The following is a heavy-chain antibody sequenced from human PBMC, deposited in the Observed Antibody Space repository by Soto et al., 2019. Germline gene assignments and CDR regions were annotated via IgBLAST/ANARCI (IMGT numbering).Heavy chain of an antibody. CDR2: INHSGST. CDR1: GGSFSSYY. V-gene: IGHV4-34*01. Sequence: QVQLQQWGAGLLKPSETLSLTCAVYGGSFSSYYWSWIRQPPGKGLEWIGVINHSGSTNYDPSLKSRVTISIDTSKNQVSLTLSSVTAADTAVYYCARGEPRFMEWLLLSEYFDPWDQGTLVTVSS. CDR3: ARGEPRFMEWLLLSEYFDP. J-gene: IGHJ5*02. D-gene: IGHD3-3*01.